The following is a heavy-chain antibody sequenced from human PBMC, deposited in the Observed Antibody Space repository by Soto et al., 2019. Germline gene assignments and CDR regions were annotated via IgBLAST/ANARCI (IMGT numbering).Heavy chain of an antibody. V-gene: IGHV3-23*01. CDR1: GFTFSSSA. J-gene: IGHJ6*01. CDR3: AKDGRSYTPGV. D-gene: IGHD3-10*01. CDR2: SDGGA. Sequence: EVQLLESGGGLVQPGGSLRLSCAASGFTFSSSAMSWVRQAPGKGLEWVSTSDGGAYYADSVKGRFTISRDNSKNTLYLHMNSLRAEDTALYYCAKDGRSYTPGVW.